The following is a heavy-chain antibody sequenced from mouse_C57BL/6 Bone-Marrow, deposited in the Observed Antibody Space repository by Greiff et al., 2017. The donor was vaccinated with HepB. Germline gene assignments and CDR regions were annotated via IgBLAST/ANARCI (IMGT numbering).Heavy chain of an antibody. CDR2: ISDGGSYT. CDR3: ARERVWLRRGSYFDY. J-gene: IGHJ2*01. Sequence: EVKVVESGGGLVKPGGSLKLSCAASGFTFSSYAMSWVRQTPEKRLEWVATISDGGSYTYYPDNVKGRFTISRDNAKNNLYLQMSHLRSEDTAMYYCARERVWLRRGSYFDYWGQGTTLTVSS. V-gene: IGHV5-4*01. D-gene: IGHD2-2*01. CDR1: GFTFSSYA.